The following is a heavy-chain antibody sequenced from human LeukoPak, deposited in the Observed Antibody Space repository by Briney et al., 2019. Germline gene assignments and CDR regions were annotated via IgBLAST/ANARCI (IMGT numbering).Heavy chain of an antibody. Sequence: GGSLRLSCAASGFTFSSYWMSWVRQAPGKGLEWVANIKQDGSEKYYVDSVKGRFTISRDNAKNSLYLQMNSLGAEDTAVYYCARAVHSVIVVVVAATGWFDPWGQGTLVTVSS. CDR2: IKQDGSEK. V-gene: IGHV3-7*01. J-gene: IGHJ5*02. CDR3: ARAVHSVIVVVVAATGWFDP. D-gene: IGHD2-15*01. CDR1: GFTFSSYW.